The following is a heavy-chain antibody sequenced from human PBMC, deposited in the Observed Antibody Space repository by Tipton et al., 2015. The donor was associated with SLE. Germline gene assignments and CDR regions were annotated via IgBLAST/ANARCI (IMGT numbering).Heavy chain of an antibody. D-gene: IGHD3-9*01. V-gene: IGHV4-59*11. Sequence: LRLSCTVSGDSITSHSWSWIRQPPGKGLEFIGFFYYTGSTNYNPSLKSRVTISVDTSKNQFSLKLSSVTAADTAVYYCARAPEYYDVSTAEYASDAFDIWGQGTLVTVSS. CDR1: GDSITSHS. CDR3: ARAPEYYDVSTAEYASDAFDI. CDR2: FYYTGST. J-gene: IGHJ3*02.